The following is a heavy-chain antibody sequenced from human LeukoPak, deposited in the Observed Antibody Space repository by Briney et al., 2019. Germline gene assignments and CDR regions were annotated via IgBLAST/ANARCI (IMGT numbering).Heavy chain of an antibody. D-gene: IGHD3-9*01. CDR3: GYFCPPAGF. CDR1: GFTVSSNY. Sequence: SGGSLRLSCAASGFTVSSNYMSWVRQAPGMGLEWVSVIFSGGTTYYADSVKGRFTISRDNSKNTLYLQVNSLRAEDTAVYYCGYFCPPAGFWGQGTLVNVSS. CDR2: IFSGGTT. J-gene: IGHJ1*01. V-gene: IGHV3-66*01.